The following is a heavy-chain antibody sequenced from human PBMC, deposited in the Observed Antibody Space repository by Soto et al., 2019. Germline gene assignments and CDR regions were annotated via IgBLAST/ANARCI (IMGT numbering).Heavy chain of an antibody. CDR1: GGSISSGDYY. D-gene: IGHD3-3*01. CDR3: ARQNVVTYYDFHFDY. J-gene: IGHJ4*02. Sequence: SETLSLTCTVSGGSISSGDYYWSWIRQPPGKGLEWIGYIYYSGSTYYNTSLKSRVTISVDTSKNQFSLKLSSVTAADTAVYYSARQNVVTYYDFHFDYWGQGTLVTVSS. V-gene: IGHV4-30-4*01. CDR2: IYYSGST.